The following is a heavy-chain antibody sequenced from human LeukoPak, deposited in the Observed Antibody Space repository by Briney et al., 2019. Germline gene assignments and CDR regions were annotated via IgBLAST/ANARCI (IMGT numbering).Heavy chain of an antibody. V-gene: IGHV1-2*02. CDR3: ARGVYGDYVPVDY. CDR2: INPNSGGT. CDR1: GYTFTGYY. J-gene: IGHJ4*02. Sequence: ASVKVSCKASGYTFTGYYMHWVRQAPGQGLEWMGWINPNSGGTNYAQKFQGRVTMTRDASISTAYMELSRLRSDDTAVYYCARGVYGDYVPVDYWGQGTLVTVSS. D-gene: IGHD4-17*01.